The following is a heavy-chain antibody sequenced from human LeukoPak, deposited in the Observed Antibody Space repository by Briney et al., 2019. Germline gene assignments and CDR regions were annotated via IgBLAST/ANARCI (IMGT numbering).Heavy chain of an antibody. V-gene: IGHV3-48*03. D-gene: IGHD3-22*01. J-gene: IGHJ4*02. CDR3: ARDQVSSSGYLDYFDY. Sequence: PGGSLRLSCATSGFTLSSYEMNWVRQAPGKGLEWVSYISMSGSTIYYADSVKGRFTMSRDNAKNSLYLQMNSLRAEDTAVYFCARDQVSSSGYLDYFDYWGQGTLVTVSS. CDR1: GFTLSSYE. CDR2: ISMSGSTI.